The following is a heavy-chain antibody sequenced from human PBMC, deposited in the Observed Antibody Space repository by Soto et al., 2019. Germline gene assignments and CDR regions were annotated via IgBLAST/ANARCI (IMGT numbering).Heavy chain of an antibody. CDR2: IYTSGST. D-gene: IGHD4-17*01. CDR1: GGSISSYY. Sequence: SETLSLTCTVSGGSISSYYWSWIRQPAGKGLEWIGRIYTSGSTNYNPSLKSRVTMSVDTSKNQFSLKLSSVTAADTAVYYCAREGMTTVASYYFDYWGQGTLVTVSS. CDR3: AREGMTTVASYYFDY. J-gene: IGHJ4*02. V-gene: IGHV4-4*07.